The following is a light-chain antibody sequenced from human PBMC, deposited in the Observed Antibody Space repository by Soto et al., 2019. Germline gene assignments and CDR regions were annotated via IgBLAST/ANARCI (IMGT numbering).Light chain of an antibody. V-gene: IGKV3-15*01. J-gene: IGKJ5*01. Sequence: EILLTQSPATLSVSPGERATLSCRSSQSVNRNLGWYQQKPGQAPRLLIFAASTRAPGIPARFSGSGSGTEFTLTISGLQSEDFAVYYCQQYISWTSITFGQGTRLEVK. CDR1: QSVNRN. CDR2: AAS. CDR3: QQYISWTSIT.